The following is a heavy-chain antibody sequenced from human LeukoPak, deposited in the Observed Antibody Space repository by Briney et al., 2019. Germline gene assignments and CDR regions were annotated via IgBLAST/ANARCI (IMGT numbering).Heavy chain of an antibody. V-gene: IGHV3-23*01. Sequence: GGSLRLSCAASGFTFSSYAMSWVRQAPGKGLEWVSAISGSGGSTYYADSVKGRFTISRDNSKNTLYLQMNSLRAEDTAVYYCAKVSGYSYGRPIDAFDIWGQGTMVTVSS. D-gene: IGHD5-18*01. CDR1: GFTFSSYA. CDR3: AKVSGYSYGRPIDAFDI. J-gene: IGHJ3*02. CDR2: ISGSGGST.